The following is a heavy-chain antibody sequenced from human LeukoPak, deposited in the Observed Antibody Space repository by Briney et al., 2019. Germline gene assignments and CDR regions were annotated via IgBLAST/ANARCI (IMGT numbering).Heavy chain of an antibody. Sequence: PSETLSLTCTVSGGSISSHYWSWIRQPPGKGLEWIGYIYYSGSTNYNPSLKSRVTISVDTSKNQFSLKLSSVTAADTAVYYCAALYSSFPYFDYWGQGTLVTVS. CDR3: AALYSSFPYFDY. V-gene: IGHV4-59*11. J-gene: IGHJ4*02. CDR1: GGSISSHY. D-gene: IGHD6-6*01. CDR2: IYYSGST.